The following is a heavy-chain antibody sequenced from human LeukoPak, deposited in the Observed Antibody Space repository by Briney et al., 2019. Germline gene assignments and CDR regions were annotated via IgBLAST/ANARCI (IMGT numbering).Heavy chain of an antibody. CDR2: ISSSGSTI. V-gene: IGHV3-48*03. CDR3: ARAPYHPYYYYYYMDV. J-gene: IGHJ6*03. CDR1: GFTFSSYE. D-gene: IGHD2-2*01. Sequence: GGSLRLSCAASGFTFSSYEMNWVRQAPGKGLEWVSYISSSGSTIYYADSVKGRFTISRDNAKNSLYLQMNSLRAEDTAVYYCARAPYHPYYYYYYMDVWGKGTTVTVSS.